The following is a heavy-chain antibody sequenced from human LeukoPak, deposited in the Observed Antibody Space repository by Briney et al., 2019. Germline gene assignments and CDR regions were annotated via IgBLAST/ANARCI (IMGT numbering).Heavy chain of an antibody. Sequence: GGSLRLSCAASGFTFSSYAMHWVRQAPGKGLEWVAVISYDGSNKYYADSVKGRFTISRDNSKNTLYLQMNSLRAEDTAVYYCAKDTYYEILTGYLPKYGMDVWGQGTTVTVSS. D-gene: IGHD3-9*01. J-gene: IGHJ6*02. CDR3: AKDTYYEILTGYLPKYGMDV. CDR1: GFTFSSYA. CDR2: ISYDGSNK. V-gene: IGHV3-30*04.